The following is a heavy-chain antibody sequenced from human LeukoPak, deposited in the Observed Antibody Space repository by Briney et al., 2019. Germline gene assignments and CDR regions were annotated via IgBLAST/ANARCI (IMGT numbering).Heavy chain of an antibody. Sequence: SVKVSCKASGGTFSSYTISWVRQAPGQGLEWMGRIIPILGIADYAQKFQGRVTITADKSTSTAYMELSSLRSEDTAVYYCARELEYYDSSGPTPRYYFDYWGQGTLVTVSS. V-gene: IGHV1-69*04. CDR3: ARELEYYDSSGPTPRYYFDY. CDR2: IIPILGIA. J-gene: IGHJ4*02. D-gene: IGHD3-22*01. CDR1: GGTFSSYT.